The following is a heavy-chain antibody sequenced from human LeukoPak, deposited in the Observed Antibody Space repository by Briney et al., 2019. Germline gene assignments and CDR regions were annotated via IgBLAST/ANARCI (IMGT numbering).Heavy chain of an antibody. CDR1: GFTFDDYA. J-gene: IGHJ4*02. D-gene: IGHD3-10*01. CDR2: IRGDGGST. CDR3: AKDHYGPYYFDY. Sequence: GGSLRRSCAASGFTFDDYAMHWVRQAPGKGLESVSLIRGDGGSTYYTDSVKGRFTISRDNSKNSMYLQMNSLRTEDTALYYCAKDHYGPYYFDYWGQGTLVTVSS. V-gene: IGHV3-43*02.